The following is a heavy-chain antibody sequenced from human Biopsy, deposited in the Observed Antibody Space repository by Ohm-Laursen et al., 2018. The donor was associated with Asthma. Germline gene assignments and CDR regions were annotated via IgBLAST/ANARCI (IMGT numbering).Heavy chain of an antibody. J-gene: IGHJ4*02. CDR2: SSWNSGSI. D-gene: IGHD2-21*01. CDR1: GFTFDDCG. Sequence: SLRLSCTAPGFTFDDCGMHWVRQAPGKGLEWVSGSSWNSGSIGYADSVKGRFTISRDNAKNSLYLQIISLRVEDTALYYCAKATLGDIGKDYWGQGTLVTVSS. CDR3: AKATLGDIGKDY. V-gene: IGHV3-9*01.